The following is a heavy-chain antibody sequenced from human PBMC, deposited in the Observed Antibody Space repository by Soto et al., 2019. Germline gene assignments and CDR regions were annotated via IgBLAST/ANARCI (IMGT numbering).Heavy chain of an antibody. CDR2: ISYDGRNK. V-gene: IGHV3-30*04. Sequence: GGSLTLSCAASGFTFSSYAMHCVRQAPGKGLEWLAVISYDGRNKYYADSVKGRFTISRDNSKNTLYLQMNSLRAEDTAVYYCATEPSDYYGSGSHPLDFWGQGTLVTVSS. CDR3: ATEPSDYYGSGSHPLDF. J-gene: IGHJ4*02. D-gene: IGHD3-10*01. CDR1: GFTFSSYA.